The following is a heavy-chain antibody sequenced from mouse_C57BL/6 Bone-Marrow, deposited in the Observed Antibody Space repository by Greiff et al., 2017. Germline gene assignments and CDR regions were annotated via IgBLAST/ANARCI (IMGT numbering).Heavy chain of an antibody. D-gene: IGHD2-3*01. CDR3: ARYDGSPFAY. CDR1: GFTFTDYY. CDR2: IRNKANGYTT. J-gene: IGHJ3*01. V-gene: IGHV7-3*01. Sequence: EVKLMESGGGLVQPGGSLSLSCAASGFTFTDYYMSWVRQPPGKALEWLGFIRNKANGYTTEYSASVKGLFTISRDNSQSILYLQMNALRAEDSATYYCARYDGSPFAYWGQGTLVTVSA.